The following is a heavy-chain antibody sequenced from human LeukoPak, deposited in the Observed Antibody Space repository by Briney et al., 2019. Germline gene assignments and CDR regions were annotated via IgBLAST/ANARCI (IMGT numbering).Heavy chain of an antibody. CDR1: GFTFSSYS. J-gene: IGHJ6*03. CDR3: ARDLRGNYYYMDV. V-gene: IGHV3-21*01. D-gene: IGHD1-26*01. CDR2: ISATGSYI. Sequence: GGSLRLSCAASGFTFSSYSMNWVRQAPGQGLEWLSSISATGSYIYYADSVKGRFTISRDNAKNTLYLQMNSLRAEDTAVYYCARDLRGNYYYMDVWGEGTTVTVSS.